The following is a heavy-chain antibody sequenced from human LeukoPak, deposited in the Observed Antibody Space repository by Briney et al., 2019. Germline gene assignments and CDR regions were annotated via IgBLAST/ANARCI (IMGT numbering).Heavy chain of an antibody. CDR2: IIPIFGTA. Sequence: GASVKVSCKASGGTFSSYAISWVRQAPGQGLEWMGGIIPIFGTANYAQKFQGRVTITADESTSTAYMELSSLRSEDTAVYYCARHHGSGSYNFDYWGQGTLVTVSS. V-gene: IGHV1-69*01. CDR3: ARHHGSGSYNFDY. J-gene: IGHJ4*02. CDR1: GGTFSSYA. D-gene: IGHD3-10*01.